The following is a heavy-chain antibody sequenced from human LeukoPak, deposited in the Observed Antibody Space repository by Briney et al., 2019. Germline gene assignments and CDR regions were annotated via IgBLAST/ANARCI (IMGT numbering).Heavy chain of an antibody. CDR2: IYYSGST. J-gene: IGHJ4*02. CDR1: GGSISSYY. Sequence: SGTLSLTCTVSGGSISSYYWNWIRQSPGKGLEWIGYIYYSGSTNYNPSLKSRVTISVDTSKNQFSLKLSSVTAADTAVYYCARSSKDDYGDYGLDYWGQGTLVTVSS. CDR3: ARSSKDDYGDYGLDY. D-gene: IGHD4-17*01. V-gene: IGHV4-59*01.